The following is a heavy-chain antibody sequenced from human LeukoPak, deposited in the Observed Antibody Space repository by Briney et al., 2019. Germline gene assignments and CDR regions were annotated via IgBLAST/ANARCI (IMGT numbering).Heavy chain of an antibody. V-gene: IGHV3-74*01. Sequence: PGGSLRLSCAASGFTFSSYWMHWVRRAPGKGLVWVSRINSDGSSTSYAVSVKGRFTISRDNAKNTLYLQMNSLRAEDTAVYYCARDPMLAYYFDYWGQGTLVTVSS. CDR2: INSDGSST. D-gene: IGHD2-8*01. CDR1: GFTFSSYW. CDR3: ARDPMLAYYFDY. J-gene: IGHJ4*02.